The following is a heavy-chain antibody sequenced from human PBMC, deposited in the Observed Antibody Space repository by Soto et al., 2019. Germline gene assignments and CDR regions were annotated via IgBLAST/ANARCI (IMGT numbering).Heavy chain of an antibody. CDR3: ARGGYYCYMDV. Sequence: QVQLQESGPGLVKPSETLSLTCAVSGGSISISNWWSWVRQTPGKGLEWIGQIHHSGSTNYSPSLASRVTLSVDKSKNQFSLKINSVTAADTAVYYGARGGYYCYMDVWGKGTTVTVSS. V-gene: IGHV4-4*02. CDR2: IHHSGST. J-gene: IGHJ6*03. CDR1: GGSISISNW.